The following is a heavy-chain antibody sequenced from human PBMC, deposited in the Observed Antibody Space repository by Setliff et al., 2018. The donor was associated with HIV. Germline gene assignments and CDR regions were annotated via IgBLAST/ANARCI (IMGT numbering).Heavy chain of an antibody. CDR3: AKGSYSSGRYDNYLDY. D-gene: IGHD3-22*01. CDR2: VDPKNGGT. V-gene: IGHV1-69-2*01. Sequence: ASVKVSCKASGYTFTDYYMHWVQQAPGKGLEWMGRVDPKNGGTIYAEKLRGRVTIIADTSTDTAYMELNSLRVEDTAVYYCAKGSYSSGRYDNYLDYWGQGALVTVSS. CDR1: GYTFTDYY. J-gene: IGHJ4*02.